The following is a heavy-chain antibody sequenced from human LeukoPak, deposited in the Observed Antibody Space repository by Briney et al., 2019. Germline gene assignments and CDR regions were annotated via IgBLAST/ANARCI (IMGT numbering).Heavy chain of an antibody. D-gene: IGHD5-24*01. Sequence: SGGSLRLSCAASEFTFSSYSMNWVRQAPGKGLEWVSYITNSGNSKSYADSVKGRFTISRDNSKNTLYLQMNSLRAEDTAVYYCARGAGYNYPYYFDYWGQGTLVTVSS. CDR1: EFTFSSYS. V-gene: IGHV3-48*01. CDR3: ARGAGYNYPYYFDY. CDR2: ITNSGNSK. J-gene: IGHJ4*02.